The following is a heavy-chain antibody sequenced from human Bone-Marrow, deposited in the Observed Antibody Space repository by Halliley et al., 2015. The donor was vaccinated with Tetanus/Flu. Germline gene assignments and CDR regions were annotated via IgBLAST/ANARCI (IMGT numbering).Heavy chain of an antibody. V-gene: IGHV3-23*01. Sequence: VSTISGGGGTTDYADPVKGRFTISRDNSRITLYLRMNNLRVDDTAIYYCARDKGVSGYNLDYWGQGTLVTVSS. CDR3: ARDKGVSGYNLDY. D-gene: IGHD3-22*01. CDR2: ISGGGGTT. J-gene: IGHJ4*02.